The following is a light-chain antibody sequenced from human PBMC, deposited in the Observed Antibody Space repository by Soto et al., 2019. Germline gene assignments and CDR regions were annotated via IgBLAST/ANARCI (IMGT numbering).Light chain of an antibody. V-gene: IGKV3-11*01. J-gene: IGKJ1*01. Sequence: EIVLTQSPATLSLSPGERATLSCSASQSFRNSLAWYQQRPGQAPRLLICGTSNRATGIPARFSGTGSGTDFTLTINSLEPEDFAVYYCQQCGNSWTCGQGTKVEIK. CDR1: QSFRNS. CDR3: QQCGNSWT. CDR2: GTS.